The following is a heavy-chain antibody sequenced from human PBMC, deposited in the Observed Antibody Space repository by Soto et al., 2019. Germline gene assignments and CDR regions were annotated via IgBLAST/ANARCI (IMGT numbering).Heavy chain of an antibody. V-gene: IGHV3-33*08. CDR1: GFTISSYG. CDR3: ASGTDGALEI. Sequence: GGSLRLSCAASGFTISSYGMHWVRQAPGKGLEWVAVISYDGSNKYYADSVKRRFTISRDNSKNTLYLQMNSLRAETTAVYYCASGTDGALEIWGQGTMVTVSS. J-gene: IGHJ3*02. CDR2: ISYDGSNK.